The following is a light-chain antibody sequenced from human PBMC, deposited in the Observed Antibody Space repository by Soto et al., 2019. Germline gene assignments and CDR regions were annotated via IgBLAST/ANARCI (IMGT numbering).Light chain of an antibody. V-gene: IGLV1-40*01. CDR3: QSYDSSLSGHVV. Sequence: QSVLTQPPSVSGAPGQRVTISCTGSSSNIGTGYDVHWYQQLPGTAPKLLIYGNNNRPSGVPDRFSGSKSGTSASLAITGXXXXXXADYYCQSYDSSLSGHVVFGGGTKLTVL. J-gene: IGLJ2*01. CDR2: GNN. CDR1: SSNIGTGYD.